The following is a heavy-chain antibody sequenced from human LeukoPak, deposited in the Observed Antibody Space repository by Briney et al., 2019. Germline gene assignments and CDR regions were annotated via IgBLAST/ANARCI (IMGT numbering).Heavy chain of an antibody. CDR1: GFPFSSYW. Sequence: GGSLRLSCVASGFPFSSYWMTWVRQAPGKGLEWVANIKQDGSKKSYVDSVKGRFTISRDNDKNSLYLQMNSLRAEDTAIYYCTRVGYIDEGIDYWGQGTLVTVSS. D-gene: IGHD5-24*01. CDR2: IKQDGSKK. CDR3: TRVGYIDEGIDY. J-gene: IGHJ4*02. V-gene: IGHV3-7*04.